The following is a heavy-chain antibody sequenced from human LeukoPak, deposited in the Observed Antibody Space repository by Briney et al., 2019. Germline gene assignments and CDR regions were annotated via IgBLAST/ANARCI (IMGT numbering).Heavy chain of an antibody. V-gene: IGHV3-23*01. CDR1: GFTFNNYA. D-gene: IGHD1-26*01. J-gene: IGHJ5*02. Sequence: QPGGSLRLSCAASGFTFNNYAMAWVRQAPEKGLEWVSSITDNGINTYYADSVKGPFTISRDNSKNTLYLQMNSLRAEDTAVYYCAKGLRGNYDHWGQGTLVTVSS. CDR3: AKGLRGNYDH. CDR2: ITDNGINT.